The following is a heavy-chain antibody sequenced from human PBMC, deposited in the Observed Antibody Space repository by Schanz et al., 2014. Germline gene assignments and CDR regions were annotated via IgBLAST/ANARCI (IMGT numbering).Heavy chain of an antibody. CDR3: ARGASRDYFAMDV. CDR2: VSRDGSET. CDR1: GFTFDNYA. Sequence: EVQLVESGGGLVQPGGSLRLSCAASGFTFDNYAMHWVRQAPGKGLLWVSRVSRDGSETTYVDSVRGRFTISRDTAKNTVFLQMNNLRAEDTAVYYCARGASRDYFAMDVWGQGTTVTVSS. V-gene: IGHV3-74*02. J-gene: IGHJ6*02.